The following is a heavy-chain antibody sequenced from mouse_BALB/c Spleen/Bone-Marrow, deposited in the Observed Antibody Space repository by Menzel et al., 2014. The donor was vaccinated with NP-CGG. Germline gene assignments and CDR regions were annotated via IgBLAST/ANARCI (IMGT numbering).Heavy chain of an antibody. CDR2: IYPYNGGT. J-gene: IGHJ4*01. Sequence: VHVKQSGPELVKPGASVKISCKASGYTFTDYNMHWVKQSHGKSLEWIGYIYPYNGGTGYNQKFKSKATLTVDNSSSTAYMEPRSLTSEDSAVYYCAITTLYAMDYWGQGPPVPVSS. V-gene: IGHV1S29*02. CDR3: AITTLYAMDY. CDR1: GYTFTDYN. D-gene: IGHD2-12*01.